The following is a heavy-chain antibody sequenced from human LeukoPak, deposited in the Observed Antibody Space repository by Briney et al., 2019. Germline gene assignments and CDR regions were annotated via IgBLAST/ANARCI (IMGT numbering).Heavy chain of an antibody. CDR1: GYTFTGYY. V-gene: IGHV1-2*06. D-gene: IGHD3-3*01. Sequence: ASVTVSCKASGYTFTGYYMHWVRQAPGQGLEWMGRINPNSGGTNYAQKFQGRVTMTRDTSISTAYMELSRLRPDDTAVYYCARGGYDFVYYYYGMDVWGQGTTVTVSS. J-gene: IGHJ6*02. CDR3: ARGGYDFVYYYYGMDV. CDR2: INPNSGGT.